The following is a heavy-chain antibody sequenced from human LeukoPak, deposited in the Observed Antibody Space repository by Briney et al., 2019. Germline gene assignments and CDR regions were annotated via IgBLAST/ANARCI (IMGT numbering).Heavy chain of an antibody. V-gene: IGHV4-59*12. J-gene: IGHJ4*02. Sequence: SETLSLTCTVSGGSISSYYWSWIRQPPGKGLEWIGYIYYSGSTNYNPSLKSRVTMSVDTSKNQFSLKLSSVTAADTAVYYCAKSPPNSNYIDYWGQGTLVTVSS. D-gene: IGHD4-11*01. CDR1: GGSISSYY. CDR3: AKSPPNSNYIDY. CDR2: IYYSGST.